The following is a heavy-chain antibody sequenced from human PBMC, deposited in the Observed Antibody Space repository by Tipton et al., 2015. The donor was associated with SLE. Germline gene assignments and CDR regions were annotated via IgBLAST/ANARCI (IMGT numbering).Heavy chain of an antibody. CDR1: GFTFSSYS. CDR2: ISSSSSYI. CDR3: ARALHYDFWSGYYEAPYYYGMDV. Sequence: QLVQSGGGLVKPGGSLRLSCAASGFTFSSYSMNWVRQAPGKGLEWVSSISSSSSYIYYADSVKGRFTISRDNAKNSLYLQMNSLRAEDTAVYYCARALHYDFWSGYYEAPYYYGMDVWGQGTTVTVSS. V-gene: IGHV3-21*01. J-gene: IGHJ6*02. D-gene: IGHD3-3*01.